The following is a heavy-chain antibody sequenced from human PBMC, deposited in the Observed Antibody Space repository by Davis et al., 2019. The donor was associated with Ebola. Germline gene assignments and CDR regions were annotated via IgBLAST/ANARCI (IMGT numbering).Heavy chain of an antibody. CDR3: TVAVAGTVSVDY. CDR1: GFTFSGSA. V-gene: IGHV3-73*01. D-gene: IGHD6-19*01. Sequence: GGSLRLSCAAAGFTFSGSAMHWVRQASGKGLEWVGRIRSKANSYATAYAASVKGRFTISRDDSKNTAYLQMNSLKTEDTAVYYCTVAVAGTVSVDYWGQGTLVTVSS. CDR2: IRSKANSYAT. J-gene: IGHJ4*02.